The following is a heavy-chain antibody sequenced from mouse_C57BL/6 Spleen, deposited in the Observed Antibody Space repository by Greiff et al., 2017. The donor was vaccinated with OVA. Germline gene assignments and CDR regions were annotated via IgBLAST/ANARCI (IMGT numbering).Heavy chain of an antibody. Sequence: QVQLQQPGTELVKPGASVKLSCKASGYTFTSYWMHWVKQRPGQGLEWIGNINPSTGGTNYNEKFKNKATLTVDKSSSTAYLQLSSLTSEDSAVYYCARDSYYGTRGGFAYWGQGTLVTVSA. CDR3: ARDSYYGTRGGFAY. J-gene: IGHJ3*01. CDR1: GYTFTSYW. V-gene: IGHV1-53*01. D-gene: IGHD1-1*01. CDR2: INPSTGGT.